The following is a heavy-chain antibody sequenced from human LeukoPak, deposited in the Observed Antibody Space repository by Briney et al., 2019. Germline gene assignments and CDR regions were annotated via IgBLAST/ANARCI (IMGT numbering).Heavy chain of an antibody. CDR1: GGTFSSYA. J-gene: IGHJ3*02. CDR2: IIPILGTS. D-gene: IGHD4-17*01. V-gene: IGHV1-69*04. Sequence: SVKVSCKASGGTFSSYAISWVRQAPGQGLEWMGRIIPILGTSNYAQKFQGRVTITADKFTSTAYMEVTSLSSGDTAMYYCATYGVALDIWGQGTMVTVSS. CDR3: ATYGVALDI.